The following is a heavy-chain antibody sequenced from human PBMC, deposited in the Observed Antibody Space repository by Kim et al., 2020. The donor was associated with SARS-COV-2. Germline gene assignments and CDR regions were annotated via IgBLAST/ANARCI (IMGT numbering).Heavy chain of an antibody. CDR3: AKRPREGRYFDY. D-gene: IGHD3-10*01. V-gene: IGHV3-23*01. J-gene: IGHJ4*02. Sequence: YYADSVKGRFTISRDNSKNTLYLQMNSLRAEDTAVYYCAKRPREGRYFDYWGQGTLVTVSS.